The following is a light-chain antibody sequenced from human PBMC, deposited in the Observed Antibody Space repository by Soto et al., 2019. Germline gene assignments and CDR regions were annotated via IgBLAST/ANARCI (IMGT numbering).Light chain of an antibody. Sequence: EILLTQSPGTLSLSHGERATLSCPASQSVSRRYLAWYQQKPGQAPRLLIYGASSRATGIPDSFSGSGSGTEFTLTSSRLEPEDSAVYYCQQYSTSRTFGHGTKVDIK. CDR3: QQYSTSRT. CDR2: GAS. CDR1: QSVSRRY. V-gene: IGKV3-20*01. J-gene: IGKJ1*01.